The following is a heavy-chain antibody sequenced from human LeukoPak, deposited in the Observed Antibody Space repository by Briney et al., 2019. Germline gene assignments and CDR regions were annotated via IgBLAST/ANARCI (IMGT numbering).Heavy chain of an antibody. CDR1: VYTFTGYY. CDR3: AREEVIAAAGPTLDY. Sequence: AASVKVSCKASVYTFTGYYMHWVRPAPGPGLEWMGWINPNSGGTNYAQKFQGRVTMTRDTSISTAYMELSRLRSDDTAVFYCAREEVIAAAGPTLDYWGQGALVTVSS. D-gene: IGHD6-13*01. CDR2: INPNSGGT. V-gene: IGHV1-2*02. J-gene: IGHJ4*02.